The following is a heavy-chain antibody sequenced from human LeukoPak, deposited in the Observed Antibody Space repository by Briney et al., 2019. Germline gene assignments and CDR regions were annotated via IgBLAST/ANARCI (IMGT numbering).Heavy chain of an antibody. Sequence: PGGSLRLSCAASGFTFSSYAMSWVRQAPGKGLEWVSVISGSGGSTYYADSVQGRFTISRDNSKNTLYLQMNSLRAEDTAAYYCAKVVAAAGPVDYWGQGTLVTVSS. CDR2: ISGSGGST. CDR1: GFTFSSYA. D-gene: IGHD6-13*01. V-gene: IGHV3-23*01. CDR3: AKVVAAAGPVDY. J-gene: IGHJ4*02.